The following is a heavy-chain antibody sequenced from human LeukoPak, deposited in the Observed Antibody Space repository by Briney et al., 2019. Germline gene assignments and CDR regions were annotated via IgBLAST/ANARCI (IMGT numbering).Heavy chain of an antibody. CDR1: GYTFTSYG. J-gene: IGHJ4*02. D-gene: IGHD2-2*01. CDR2: ISAYNGNT. CDR3: ARDHMCSSTSCLDYYFDY. V-gene: IGHV1-18*01. Sequence: ASVKVSCKASGYTFTSYGISWVRQAPGQGLEWMGWISAYNGNTNYAQKLQGRVTMTTDTSTSTAYMELRSLRSDDTAVYHCARDHMCSSTSCLDYYFDYWGQGTLVTVSS.